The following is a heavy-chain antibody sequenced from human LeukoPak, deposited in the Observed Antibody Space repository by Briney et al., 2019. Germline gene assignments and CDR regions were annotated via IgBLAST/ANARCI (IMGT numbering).Heavy chain of an antibody. Sequence: ASVKVSCKASGYSFIDYAINWVRQAPGQGLEWMGWINTNTGNPTYAQGFTGRFVFSLDTSVSTTYLQISSLKAEDTAVYYCARDPGDDLVVPGDPWGQGTLVTVSS. CDR1: GYSFIDYA. CDR2: INTNTGNP. J-gene: IGHJ5*02. CDR3: ARDPGDDLVVPGDP. D-gene: IGHD2-2*01. V-gene: IGHV7-4-1*02.